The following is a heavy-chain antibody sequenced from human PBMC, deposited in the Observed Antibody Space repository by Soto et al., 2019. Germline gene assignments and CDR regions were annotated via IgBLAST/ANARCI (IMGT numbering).Heavy chain of an antibody. CDR3: ARDFYYDILTGSRRPHSCFDY. J-gene: IGHJ4*02. CDR1: GFTFSSYA. V-gene: IGHV3-30-3*01. Sequence: GGPLRLSCAASGFTFSSYAMHWVRQAPGKGLEWVAVISYDGSNKYYADSVKGRFTISRDNSKNTLYLQMNSLRAEDTAVYYCARDFYYDILTGSRRPHSCFDYWGQGTLVTVSS. CDR2: ISYDGSNK. D-gene: IGHD3-9*01.